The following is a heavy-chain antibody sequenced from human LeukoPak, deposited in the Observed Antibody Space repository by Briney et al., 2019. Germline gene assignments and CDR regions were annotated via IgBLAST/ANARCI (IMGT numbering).Heavy chain of an antibody. CDR3: AKDAYGDYGSDYDY. CDR2: ISWNSGSI. J-gene: IGHJ4*02. Sequence: PGGSLRLSCAVSGFTSDDHAMHWVRQAPGKGLEWVSGISWNSGSIGYADSVKGRFTISRDSAKNSLYLQMNSLRAEDTALYYCAKDAYGDYGSDYDYWGQGTLVTVSS. V-gene: IGHV3-9*02. D-gene: IGHD4-17*01. CDR1: GFTSDDHA.